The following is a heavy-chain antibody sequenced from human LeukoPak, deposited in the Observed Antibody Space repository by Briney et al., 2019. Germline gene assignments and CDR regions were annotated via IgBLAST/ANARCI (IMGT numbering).Heavy chain of an antibody. CDR3: AKAPGVVGASAFDY. D-gene: IGHD1-26*01. CDR1: GFTFSSYA. CDR2: ISGSGGST. V-gene: IGHV3-23*01. Sequence: GGSLRLSCAASGFTFSSYAMSWVRQAPGKGLEWVSAISGSGGSTYYADSVKGRFTISRDNSKNTLYLQMNSLRAGDTAVYYCAKAPGVVGASAFDYWGQGTLVTVSS. J-gene: IGHJ4*02.